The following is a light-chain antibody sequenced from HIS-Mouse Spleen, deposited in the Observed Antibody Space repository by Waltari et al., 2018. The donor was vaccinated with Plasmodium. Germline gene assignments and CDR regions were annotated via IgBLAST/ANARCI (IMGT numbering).Light chain of an antibody. Sequence: QSALTQPASVSGSPGPSITLSCPGTSTAVGSYTLVSWYQHHPVKAPKLLIYEGSKRPSGVSNRFSGSKSGNTASLTISGLQAEDEADYYCCSYAGSSTVVFGGGTKLTVL. CDR2: EGS. CDR3: CSYAGSSTVV. J-gene: IGLJ2*01. V-gene: IGLV2-23*01. CDR1: STAVGSYTL.